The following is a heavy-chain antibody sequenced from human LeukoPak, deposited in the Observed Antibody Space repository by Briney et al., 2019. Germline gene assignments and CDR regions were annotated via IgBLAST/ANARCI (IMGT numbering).Heavy chain of an antibody. V-gene: IGHV3-30*18. CDR1: GITFSDYG. CDR2: ITFDGHNK. J-gene: IGHJ4*02. Sequence: GGSLRLSCAASGITFSDYGMHWLRQAPGRGLEWVAVITFDGHNKFYSDAVKGRFTVSRDNSKNTLYLQMNSLRAEDTAVYYCAKVWSPSGWFWGYFDYWGQGTLVTVSS. CDR3: AKVWSPSGWFWGYFDY. D-gene: IGHD6-19*01.